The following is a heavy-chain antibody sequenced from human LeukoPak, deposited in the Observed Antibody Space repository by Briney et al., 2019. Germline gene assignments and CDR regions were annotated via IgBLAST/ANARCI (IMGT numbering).Heavy chain of an antibody. CDR1: GFTFSSYS. V-gene: IGHV3-48*02. D-gene: IGHD3-22*01. Sequence: GGSLRLSCAASGFTFSSYSMNWVRQAPGKGLEWVSYISSSSSTIYYADSVKGRFTISRDNAKNSLYLQMNSLRDEDTAVYYCARVGPLNYCDSSFDYWGQGTLVTVSS. CDR2: ISSSSSTI. J-gene: IGHJ4*02. CDR3: ARVGPLNYCDSSFDY.